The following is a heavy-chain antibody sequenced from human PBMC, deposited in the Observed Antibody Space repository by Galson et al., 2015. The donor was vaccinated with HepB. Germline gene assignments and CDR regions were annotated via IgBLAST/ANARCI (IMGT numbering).Heavy chain of an antibody. J-gene: IGHJ5*02. CDR2: INPSGGST. CDR3: VAMGETSPDP. Sequence: SVKVSCKASAYTFTIYYMHWVRQAPGQGLEWMGIINPSGGSTTYAQEFQGRVTMTRDTSTSTVYMELSSLRSDDTAVYYCVAMGETSPDPWGQGTLVTVSS. CDR1: AYTFTIYY. V-gene: IGHV1-46*01. D-gene: IGHD3-16*01.